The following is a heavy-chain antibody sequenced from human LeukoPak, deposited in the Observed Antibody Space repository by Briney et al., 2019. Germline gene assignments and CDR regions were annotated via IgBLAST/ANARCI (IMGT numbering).Heavy chain of an antibody. Sequence: PSETLSLTCAVYGGSFSGYYWSWIHQPPGKGLEWIGEINHSGSTNYNPSLKSRVTISVDTSKNQFSLKLSSVTAADTAVYYCARRGWLLYYWGQGTLVTVSS. V-gene: IGHV4-34*01. CDR1: GGSFSGYY. J-gene: IGHJ4*02. D-gene: IGHD5-12*01. CDR3: ARRGWLLYY. CDR2: INHSGST.